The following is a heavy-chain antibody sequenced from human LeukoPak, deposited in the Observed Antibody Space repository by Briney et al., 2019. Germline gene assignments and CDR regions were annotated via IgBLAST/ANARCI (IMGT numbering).Heavy chain of an antibody. D-gene: IGHD6-13*01. CDR1: GGTFSSYA. V-gene: IGHV1-69*04. J-gene: IGHJ4*02. Sequence: GASVKVSCKASGGTFSSYAISWVRQAPGQGLEWMGRIIPILGIANYAQKFQGRVTITADKSTSTAYMELSSLRSEDTAVYYCARFWVGIAAAGTDYWGQGTLVTVSS. CDR2: IIPILGIA. CDR3: ARFWVGIAAAGTDY.